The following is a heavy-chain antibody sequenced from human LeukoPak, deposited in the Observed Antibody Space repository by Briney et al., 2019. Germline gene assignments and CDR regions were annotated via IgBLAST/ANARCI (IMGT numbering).Heavy chain of an antibody. J-gene: IGHJ3*02. CDR3: AKAFTMIVVVIPDAFDI. CDR1: GFTFSSYA. Sequence: GGSLRLSCAASGFTFSSYAMSWVRQAPGKGLEWVSAISGSGGSTYYADSVKGRFTISRDNSKNTLYLQMNSLRAEDTAVYYCAKAFTMIVVVIPDAFDIRGQGTMVTVSS. V-gene: IGHV3-23*01. CDR2: ISGSGGST. D-gene: IGHD3-22*01.